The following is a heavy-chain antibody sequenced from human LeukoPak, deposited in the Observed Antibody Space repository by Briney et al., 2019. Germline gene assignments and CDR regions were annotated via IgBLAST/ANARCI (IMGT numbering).Heavy chain of an antibody. CDR1: GFTFSSYA. Sequence: GGSLRLSCAASGFTFSSYAMSWVRQAPGKGLEWVSGISGSGGNTYYADSVKGRFTISRDDAKNSQYLQMNSLRAEDTAVYYCARRKGLEGDYDFWPIHYYYYMDVWGKGTTVTVSS. CDR2: ISGSGGNT. CDR3: ARRKGLEGDYDFWPIHYYYYMDV. D-gene: IGHD3-3*01. V-gene: IGHV3-23*01. J-gene: IGHJ6*03.